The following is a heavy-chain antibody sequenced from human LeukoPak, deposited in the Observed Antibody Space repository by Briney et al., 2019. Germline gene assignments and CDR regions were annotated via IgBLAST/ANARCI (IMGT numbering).Heavy chain of an antibody. Sequence: PSETLSLTCTVSGGSISSYYWSWIRQPPGKGLEWIGYIYYSGNTNYNPSLKSRVTISVDTSKNQFSLKLSSVTAADTAVYYCARVGYDSSGYTPHFDYWGQGTLVTVSS. CDR1: GGSISSYY. CDR2: IYYSGNT. CDR3: ARVGYDSSGYTPHFDY. J-gene: IGHJ4*02. V-gene: IGHV4-59*01. D-gene: IGHD3-22*01.